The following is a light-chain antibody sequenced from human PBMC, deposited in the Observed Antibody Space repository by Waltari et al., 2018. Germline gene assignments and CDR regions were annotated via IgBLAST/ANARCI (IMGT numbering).Light chain of an antibody. CDR1: QNINNY. CDR2: AAS. J-gene: IGKJ2*01. V-gene: IGKV1-39*01. Sequence: DIQVTQSPSFLSASAGDRVSITCRASQNINNYLNWFRQKPGRAPKLLIYAASTLQSGVPSRFTGSQFGTDFTLTISSLEEEDLATYYCQQSKRVPYTFGQGTKVQIK. CDR3: QQSKRVPYT.